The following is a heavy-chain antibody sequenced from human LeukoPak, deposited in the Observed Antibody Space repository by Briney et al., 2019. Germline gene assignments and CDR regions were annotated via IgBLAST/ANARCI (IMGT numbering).Heavy chain of an antibody. D-gene: IGHD6-13*01. CDR3: ASIAAAGGMDV. Sequence: WGSLRLSCAASGFTFSSYAMHWVRQAPGKGLEYVSAISSNGGSTYYANSVKGRFTISRDNSKNTLYLQMGSLRAEDMAVYYCASIAAAGGMDVWGQGTTVTVSS. V-gene: IGHV3-64*01. J-gene: IGHJ6*02. CDR2: ISSNGGST. CDR1: GFTFSSYA.